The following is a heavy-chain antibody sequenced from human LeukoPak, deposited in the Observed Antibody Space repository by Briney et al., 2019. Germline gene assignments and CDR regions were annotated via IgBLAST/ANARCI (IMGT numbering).Heavy chain of an antibody. CDR2: ISAYNGNT. CDR1: GYTFTSYG. D-gene: IGHD3-9*01. J-gene: IGHJ4*02. V-gene: IGHV1-18*01. Sequence: GASVKVSCKASGYTFTSYGISWVRQAPGQGLEWMGWISAYNGNTSYAQNLQGRVTMTTDTSTSTAYMELRSLRSDDTAVYYCARDSKSGGYDILTGPTDWGQGTLVTVSS. CDR3: ARDSKSGGYDILTGPTD.